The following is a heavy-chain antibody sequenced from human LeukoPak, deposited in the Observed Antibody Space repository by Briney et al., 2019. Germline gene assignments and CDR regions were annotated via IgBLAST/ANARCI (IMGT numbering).Heavy chain of an antibody. V-gene: IGHV4-59*12. CDR2: IYHSDYT. Sequence: SETLSLTCTVAGASIRSYYWNWIRQPPGKGLEWIGSIYHSDYTNYIPSLKSRATISVDTSKNQFSLKLSSVTAADTAVYYCARNSIAAAGTGIWDYYYYGMDVWGQGTTVTVSS. J-gene: IGHJ6*02. CDR1: GASIRSYY. D-gene: IGHD6-13*01. CDR3: ARNSIAAAGTGIWDYYYYGMDV.